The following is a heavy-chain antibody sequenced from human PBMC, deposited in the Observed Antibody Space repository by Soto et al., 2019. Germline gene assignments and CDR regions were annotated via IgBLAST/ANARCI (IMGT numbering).Heavy chain of an antibody. CDR2: ISSSSSTI. D-gene: IGHD3-3*01. Sequence: GGSLRLSCAASGFTFSSYSMNWVRQAPGKGLEWVSYISSSSSTIYYADTVKGRFTISRDNAKNSLYLQMNSLRAEDTAVYYCARDLEDYDFWTRNYYYYMDVWGKGTTVTVSS. CDR1: GFTFSSYS. CDR3: ARDLEDYDFWTRNYYYYMDV. J-gene: IGHJ6*03. V-gene: IGHV3-48*01.